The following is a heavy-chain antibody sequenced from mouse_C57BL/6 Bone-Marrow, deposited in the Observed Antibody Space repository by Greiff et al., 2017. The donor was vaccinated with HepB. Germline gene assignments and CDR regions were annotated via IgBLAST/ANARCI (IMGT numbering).Heavy chain of an antibody. CDR1: GYSITSDY. D-gene: IGHD1-1*01. Sequence: EVQLQESGPGLAKPSQTLSLTCSVTGYSITSDYWNWIRKFPGNKLEYMGYISYSGSTYYNPSLKSRISITRDTSKNQYYLQLNSVTTEDTATYYCARYIPDYYGSSYWYFDVWGTGTTVTVSS. V-gene: IGHV3-8*01. CDR3: ARYIPDYYGSSYWYFDV. CDR2: ISYSGST. J-gene: IGHJ1*03.